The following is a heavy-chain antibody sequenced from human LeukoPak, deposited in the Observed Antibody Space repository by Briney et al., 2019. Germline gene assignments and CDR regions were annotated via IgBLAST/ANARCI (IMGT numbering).Heavy chain of an antibody. D-gene: IGHD1-26*01. Sequence: PSQTLSLTCTVSGDSISSGRYYWSWVRQPAGKELEWIGRIYTSGKTDYNPYTPSLKSRVTVSLDTSKNQLSLFLTSVTAADTAMYYYARSFSGSYYFEYWGQGTLVTVSS. J-gene: IGHJ4*02. CDR3: ARSFSGSYYFEY. V-gene: IGHV4-61*02. CDR1: GDSISSGRYY. CDR2: IYTSGKT.